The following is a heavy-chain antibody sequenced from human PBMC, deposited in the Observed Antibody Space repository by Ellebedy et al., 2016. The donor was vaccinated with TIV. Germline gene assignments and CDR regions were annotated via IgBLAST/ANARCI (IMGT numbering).Heavy chain of an antibody. J-gene: IGHJ6*02. Sequence: PSETLSLTCAASGFTFSSYGMHWVRQAPGKGLEWVAVIWYDGSNKYYADSVKGRFTISRDNSKNTLYLQMNSLRAEDTAVYYCARDSDYLAGYYYGMDVWGQGTTVTVSS. CDR2: IWYDGSNK. CDR1: GFTFSSYG. V-gene: IGHV3-33*01. CDR3: ARDSDYLAGYYYGMDV. D-gene: IGHD2/OR15-2a*01.